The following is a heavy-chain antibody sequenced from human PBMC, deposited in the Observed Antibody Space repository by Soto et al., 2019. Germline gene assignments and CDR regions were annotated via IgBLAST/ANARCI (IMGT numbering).Heavy chain of an antibody. CDR1: GGSISSSSYY. V-gene: IGHV4-39*01. CDR2: IYYSGST. Sequence: SETLSLTCTVSGGSISSSSYYWGWIRQPPGKGLEWIGSIYYSGSTYYNPSLKSRVTISVDTSKNQFSLKLSSVTAADTTVYYCARRWVDYDYIWGSAHGTSVAQDPFDYWGQGTLVTVSS. D-gene: IGHD3-16*01. J-gene: IGHJ4*02. CDR3: ARRWVDYDYIWGSAHGTSVAQDPFDY.